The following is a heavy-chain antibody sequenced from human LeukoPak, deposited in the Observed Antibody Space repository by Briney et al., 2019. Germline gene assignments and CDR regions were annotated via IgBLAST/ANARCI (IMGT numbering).Heavy chain of an antibody. Sequence: PGGSLRLSCAASGFTFSSYEMNWVRQAPGKGLEWVSYISSSGSTIYYADSVKGGFTISRDNAKNSLYLQMNSLRAEDTAVYYCARLTLGYFDWLSPLDYWGQGTLVTVSS. CDR3: ARLTLGYFDWLSPLDY. CDR1: GFTFSSYE. J-gene: IGHJ4*02. V-gene: IGHV3-48*03. D-gene: IGHD3-9*01. CDR2: ISSSGSTI.